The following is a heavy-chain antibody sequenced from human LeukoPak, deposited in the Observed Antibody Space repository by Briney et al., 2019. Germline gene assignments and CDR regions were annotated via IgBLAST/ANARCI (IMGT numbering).Heavy chain of an antibody. CDR3: ARGSLPKVVVWLPQMRSYYFDY. D-gene: IGHD3-22*01. CDR1: GYTFTSYA. Sequence: ASVKVSCKASGYTFTSYAMNWVRQAPGQGLEWMGWINTNTGNPTYAQGFTGRFVFSLDTSVSTAYLQISSLKAEDTAVYYCARGSLPKVVVWLPQMRSYYFDYWGQGTLVTVSS. CDR2: INTNTGNP. V-gene: IGHV7-4-1*02. J-gene: IGHJ4*02.